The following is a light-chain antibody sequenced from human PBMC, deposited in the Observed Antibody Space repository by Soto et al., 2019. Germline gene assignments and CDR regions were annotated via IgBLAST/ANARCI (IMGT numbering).Light chain of an antibody. CDR2: EVT. CDR1: SSDVGAYNY. J-gene: IGLJ2*01. Sequence: QSALTQPASVPGSPGQSITISCTGSSSDVGAYNYVSWYQQHPGKAPRLMIYEVTNRPSGVSNRFSGSKSGNTASLTISGLRAEDEADYYCSSYTSGSTLVVFGGGTKLTVL. CDR3: SSYTSGSTLVV. V-gene: IGLV2-14*01.